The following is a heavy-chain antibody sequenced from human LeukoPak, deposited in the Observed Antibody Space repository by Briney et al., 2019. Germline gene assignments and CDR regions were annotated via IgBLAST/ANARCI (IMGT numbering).Heavy chain of an antibody. CDR1: GFTVSSNY. D-gene: IGHD3-3*01. Sequence: QPGGSLRLSCAASGFTVSSNYMSWVRQAPGKGLEWVSIIYSGDSTYYADSVKGRFNISRDNSKNTLYLQMNSLRTEDTAVYYCARDQGLWESYWWGQGTLVTVSS. V-gene: IGHV3-66*01. J-gene: IGHJ4*02. CDR3: ARDQGLWESYW. CDR2: IYSGDST.